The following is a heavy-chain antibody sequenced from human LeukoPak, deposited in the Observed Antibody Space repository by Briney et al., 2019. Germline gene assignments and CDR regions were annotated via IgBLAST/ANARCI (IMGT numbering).Heavy chain of an antibody. J-gene: IGHJ3*02. V-gene: IGHV4-30-4*01. CDR2: IYNSGST. CDR3: ARVGFRYCSSTSCFDAFDI. D-gene: IGHD2-2*01. CDR1: CGSISSGYYY. Sequence: SETLSRTCTVSCGSISSGYYYWRWLRQPPGKGLELIGYIYNSGSTYYHPSLKSRVTISVDTSKNQFYLKLSSVTAADTAVYYCARVGFRYCSSTSCFDAFDIWGQGTMVTVSS.